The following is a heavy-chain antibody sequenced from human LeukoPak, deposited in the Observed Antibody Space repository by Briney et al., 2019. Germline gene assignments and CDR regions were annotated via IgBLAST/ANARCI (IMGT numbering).Heavy chain of an antibody. CDR3: ARDGDTAMVPSAFDI. Sequence: KPSETLSLTCTVSGGSISSYYWSWIRQPPGKGLEWIGYIYYSGSTNYNPSLKSRVTISVDTSKNQFSLKLSSVTAADTAVYYCARDGDTAMVPSAFDIWGQGTMVTVSS. D-gene: IGHD5-18*01. J-gene: IGHJ3*02. V-gene: IGHV4-59*01. CDR2: IYYSGST. CDR1: GGSISSYY.